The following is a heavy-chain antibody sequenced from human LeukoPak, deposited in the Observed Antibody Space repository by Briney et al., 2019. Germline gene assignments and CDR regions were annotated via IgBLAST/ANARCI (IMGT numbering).Heavy chain of an antibody. CDR3: ARSISGSSRSFDN. V-gene: IGHV5-51*01. CDR2: IYPGDSDT. J-gene: IGHJ4*02. Sequence: PGESLQISCKGSGSSFTNYWIGWVRQLPGRGLEWMGIIYPGDSDTIYSPSFQGQVTISADKSINTAYLQWSSLRASDTAMYYCARSISGSSRSFDNWGQGTLVTVSS. D-gene: IGHD6-13*01. CDR1: GSSFTNYW.